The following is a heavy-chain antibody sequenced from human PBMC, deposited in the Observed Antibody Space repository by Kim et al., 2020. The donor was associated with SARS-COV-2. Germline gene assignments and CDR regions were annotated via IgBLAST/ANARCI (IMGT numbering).Heavy chain of an antibody. CDR2: ISYDGSNK. Sequence: GGSLRLSCAASGFTFSSYAMHWVRQAPGKGLEWVAVISYDGSNKYYADSVKGRFTISRDNSKNTLYLQMNSLRAEDTAVYYCATPPNYDSSGYYVDYWGQGTLVTVSS. CDR1: GFTFSSYA. J-gene: IGHJ4*02. D-gene: IGHD3-22*01. CDR3: ATPPNYDSSGYYVDY. V-gene: IGHV3-30*04.